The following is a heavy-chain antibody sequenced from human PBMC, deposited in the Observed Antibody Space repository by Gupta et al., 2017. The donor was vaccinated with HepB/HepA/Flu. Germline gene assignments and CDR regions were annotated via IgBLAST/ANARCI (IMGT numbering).Heavy chain of an antibody. Sequence: QVRLVESGGGAVQPGRSLRLSCAASGYTFSSHGMHWVRQAPGKGLEWVAIIWYDGSHEYYSDSVKGRFAISKDDSKNTLYLQMNSLRAEDTGVYYCARDTTTPDPEIVGATNNFDYWGQGTLVTVSS. CDR2: IWYDGSHE. CDR1: GYTFSSHG. V-gene: IGHV3-33*01. CDR3: ARDTTTPDPEIVGATNNFDY. D-gene: IGHD1-26*01. J-gene: IGHJ4*02.